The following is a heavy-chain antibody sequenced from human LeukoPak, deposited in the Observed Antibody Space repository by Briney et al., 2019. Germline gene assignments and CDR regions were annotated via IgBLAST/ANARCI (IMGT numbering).Heavy chain of an antibody. V-gene: IGHV4-39*01. CDR1: GDSISTSTYY. CDR3: ARQWDY. J-gene: IGHJ4*02. Sequence: SETLSLTCTVSGDSISTSTYYWGWIRQSPGKGLEWIGSIHYSGNTYSNPSLKSRVTISVDASKNQFSLKVRSVTAADTAVYYCARQWDYWGQGTLVTVSS. CDR2: IHYSGNT.